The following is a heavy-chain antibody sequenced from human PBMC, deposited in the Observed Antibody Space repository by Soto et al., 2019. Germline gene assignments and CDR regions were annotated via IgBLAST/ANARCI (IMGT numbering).Heavy chain of an antibody. CDR1: VFTFSSHD. CDR3: ERVWDASTISTAFDV. Sequence: PGGSLRLSCSASVFTFSSHDMNWVRQAPGKGLEWVSSISSSSSYIYYADSVEGRFTISRDNAKNLLYLQMSSLRAEDTAVYYCERVWDASTISTAFDVGGQGTAVNVSS. CDR2: ISSSSSYI. V-gene: IGHV3-21*01. J-gene: IGHJ6*02. D-gene: IGHD3-16*01.